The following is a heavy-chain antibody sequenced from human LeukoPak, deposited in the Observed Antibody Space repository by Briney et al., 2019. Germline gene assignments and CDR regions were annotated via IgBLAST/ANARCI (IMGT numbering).Heavy chain of an antibody. CDR3: ALLGNPSGWSYFDY. CDR2: IKQDGSEK. Sequence: PGGSLRLSCAASGFTFSSYWMSWVRQAPGKGLEWVANIKQDGSEKYYVDSVKGRFTISRDNAKNSLYLQMNSLRAEDTAVYYCALLGNPSGWSYFDYWGQGTLVTVSS. CDR1: GFTFSSYW. J-gene: IGHJ4*02. V-gene: IGHV3-7*03. D-gene: IGHD6-19*01.